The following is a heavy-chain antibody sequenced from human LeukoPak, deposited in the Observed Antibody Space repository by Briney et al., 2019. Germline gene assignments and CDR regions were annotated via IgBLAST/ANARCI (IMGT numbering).Heavy chain of an antibody. Sequence: GGSLRLSCAASGFNCSSYGMTWVRQAPGKGLEWVSIISGSGRDTYYADSVKGRFTISRDKSKNTLYLQMNSLRAEDTAVYYCAKGQISRSDRFDYWGQGTLVTVSS. V-gene: IGHV3-23*01. CDR2: ISGSGRDT. D-gene: IGHD3-3*02. CDR3: AKGQISRSDRFDY. CDR1: GFNCSSYG. J-gene: IGHJ4*02.